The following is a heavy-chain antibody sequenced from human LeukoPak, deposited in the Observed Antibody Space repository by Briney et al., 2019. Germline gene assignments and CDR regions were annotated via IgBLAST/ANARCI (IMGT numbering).Heavy chain of an antibody. Sequence: PSETLSLTCTVSGGSIGSYFWSWIRQPPGKGLEWIGYISKSGSTNNNPALKSRVTISIDTSKNQFSPKVTSVTAADTAVYYCARGALNWFDPWGQGTLATVSS. J-gene: IGHJ5*02. CDR3: ARGALNWFDP. V-gene: IGHV4-59*01. CDR2: ISKSGST. CDR1: GGSIGSYF.